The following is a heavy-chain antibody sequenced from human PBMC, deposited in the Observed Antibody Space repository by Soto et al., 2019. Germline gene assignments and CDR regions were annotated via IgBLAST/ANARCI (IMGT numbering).Heavy chain of an antibody. Sequence: ASVKVSCKVSGYTLTELSMHWVRQAPGKGLEWMGGFDPEDGETIYAQKFQGRVTMTEDTSTDTAYMELSSLRSEDTAVYYCATHPVNYYDSSGYYPCWGQGTLVTVSS. J-gene: IGHJ4*02. CDR2: FDPEDGET. CDR1: GYTLTELS. CDR3: ATHPVNYYDSSGYYPC. V-gene: IGHV1-24*01. D-gene: IGHD3-22*01.